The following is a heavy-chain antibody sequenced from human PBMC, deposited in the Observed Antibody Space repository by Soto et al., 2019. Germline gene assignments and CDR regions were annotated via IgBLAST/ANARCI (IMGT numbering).Heavy chain of an antibody. CDR2: IRSKAYGGTT. J-gene: IGHJ4*02. CDR3: TRRSPHYDFWSGTYFDY. CDR1: GFTFGDYA. D-gene: IGHD3-3*01. Sequence: GGSLRLSCTASGFTFGDYAMSWFRQAPGKGLEWVGFIRSKAYGGTTEYAASVKGRFTISRDDSKSIAYLQMNSLKTEDTAVYYCTRRSPHYDFWSGTYFDYWGQGTLVTVSS. V-gene: IGHV3-49*03.